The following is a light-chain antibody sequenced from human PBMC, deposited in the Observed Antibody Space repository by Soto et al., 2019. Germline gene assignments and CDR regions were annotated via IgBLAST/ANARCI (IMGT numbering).Light chain of an antibody. CDR1: QSVSSSY. V-gene: IGKV3-20*01. CDR2: GES. J-gene: IGKJ2*01. Sequence: EIVLTQSPGILSLSPGERATLSCRASQSVSSSYLAWYQQKPGQAPRLLIYGESNRATGIPDRFSASGSKTNFPRTISRLEPEDFAVYYCQQYGSSPPYTFGQGTKLEIK. CDR3: QQYGSSPPYT.